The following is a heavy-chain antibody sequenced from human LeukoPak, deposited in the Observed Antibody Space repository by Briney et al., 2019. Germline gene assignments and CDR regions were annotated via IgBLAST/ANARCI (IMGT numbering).Heavy chain of an antibody. CDR2: ISSSSSYI. Sequence: GGSLRLSCAASGFTFSSYGMHWVRQAPGKGLEWVSSISSSSSYIYYADSVKGRFTISRDNAKNSLYLQMNSLRAEDTAVYYCARDQGSAFDIWGQGTMVTVSS. J-gene: IGHJ3*02. CDR3: ARDQGSAFDI. D-gene: IGHD2-15*01. CDR1: GFTFSSYG. V-gene: IGHV3-21*01.